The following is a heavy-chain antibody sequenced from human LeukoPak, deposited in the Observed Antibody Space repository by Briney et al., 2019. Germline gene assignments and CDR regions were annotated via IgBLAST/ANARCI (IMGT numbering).Heavy chain of an antibody. CDR2: INPNSGGT. CDR3: ARARTKGSSGWSDAFDI. Sequence: ASVKVSCKASGYTFTGYYMHWVRQAPGQGLEWMGWINPNSGGTNYAQKFQGRVTMTRDTSISTAYMELSRLRSDETAVYYCARARTKGSSGWSDAFDIWGQGTMVTVSS. J-gene: IGHJ3*02. CDR1: GYTFTGYY. D-gene: IGHD6-19*01. V-gene: IGHV1-2*02.